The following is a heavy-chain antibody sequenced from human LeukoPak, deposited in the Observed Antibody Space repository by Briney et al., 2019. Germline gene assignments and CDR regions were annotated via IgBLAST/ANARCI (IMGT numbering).Heavy chain of an antibody. D-gene: IGHD4-17*01. CDR1: GFTVSSNY. CDR3: ARDGDYGEGFDP. J-gene: IGHJ5*02. Sequence: GGSLRLSCAASGFTVSSNYMSWVRQAPGKGLEWVSVIYSGGSTYYADSVKGRYTISRDNSKNTLYLQMNSLRAEDTAVYYCARDGDYGEGFDPWGQGTLVTVSS. CDR2: IYSGGST. V-gene: IGHV3-66*01.